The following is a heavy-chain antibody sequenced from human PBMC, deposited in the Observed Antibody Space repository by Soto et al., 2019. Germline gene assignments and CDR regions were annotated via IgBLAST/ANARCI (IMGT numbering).Heavy chain of an antibody. D-gene: IGHD2-2*01. Sequence: PGESLKISFKGSGYSFTSYWISWVRQMPGEGLEWMGRIDPSDSYTNYSPSFQGHVTISAEKSISTAYLQWSSLKASDTAMYYCARRSPMYYYGMDVWGQGTTVTVSS. V-gene: IGHV5-10-1*01. J-gene: IGHJ6*02. CDR3: ARRSPMYYYGMDV. CDR2: IDPSDSYT. CDR1: GYSFTSYW.